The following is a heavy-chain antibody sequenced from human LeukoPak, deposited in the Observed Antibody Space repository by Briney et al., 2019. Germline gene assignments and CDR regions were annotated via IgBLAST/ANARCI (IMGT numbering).Heavy chain of an antibody. D-gene: IGHD1-1*01. CDR2: MNEDGSEK. V-gene: IGHV3-7*01. J-gene: IGHJ4*02. CDR3: ARESTGERPGC. Sequence: GGSLRLSCAASGFTLSDYWMSWVRQAPGKGLEWVANMNEDGSEKNYVDSVKGRFTISRDDAKNSLHLQMNSLRAEDTAVYYCARESTGERPGCWGQGTLVTVSS. CDR1: GFTLSDYW.